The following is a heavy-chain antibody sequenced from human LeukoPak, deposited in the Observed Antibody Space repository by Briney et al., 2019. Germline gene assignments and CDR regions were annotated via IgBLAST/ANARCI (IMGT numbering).Heavy chain of an antibody. CDR3: AKTRGISISGVVPLCDY. J-gene: IGHJ4*02. D-gene: IGHD3-3*01. CDR2: ISGSGGTP. CDR1: GFTFSTSG. Sequence: GGSLRLSCAASGFTFSTSGMTWVRQAPGKGLDWVSIISGSGGTPYYTDSVKGRFTISRDNSKNTLYLQMNSLRAEDTAVYYCAKTRGISISGVVPLCDYWGQGTLVTVSS. V-gene: IGHV3-23*01.